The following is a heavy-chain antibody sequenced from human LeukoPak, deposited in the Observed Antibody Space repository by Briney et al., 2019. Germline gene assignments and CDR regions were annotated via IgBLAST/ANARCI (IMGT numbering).Heavy chain of an antibody. CDR1: DYSISSGYY. CDR3: ARGGSYYEY. Sequence: SETLSLTCTVSDYSISSGYYWGWIRQPPGKGLEWIGYIYYSGSTNYNPSLKSRVTISVDTSKNQFSLKLSSVTAADTAVYYCARGGSYYEYWGQGTLVTVSS. CDR2: IYYSGST. D-gene: IGHD1-26*01. V-gene: IGHV4-61*01. J-gene: IGHJ4*02.